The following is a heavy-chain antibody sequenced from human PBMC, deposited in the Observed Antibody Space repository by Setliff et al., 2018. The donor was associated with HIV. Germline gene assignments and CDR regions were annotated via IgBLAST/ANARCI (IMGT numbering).Heavy chain of an antibody. CDR1: GFTFSSYG. CDR2: IRYDGSNQ. J-gene: IGHJ4*02. D-gene: IGHD2-15*01. V-gene: IGHV3-30*02. CDR3: AKCGGVTCYSASWYFDY. Sequence: GGSLRLSCAASGFTFSSYGMQWVRQAPGKGLEWVAFIRYDGSNQYYADSVKGRFTISRDNSKNTLCLQMNSLRAEDTAVYYCAKCGGVTCYSASWYFDYWGQGTLVTVSS.